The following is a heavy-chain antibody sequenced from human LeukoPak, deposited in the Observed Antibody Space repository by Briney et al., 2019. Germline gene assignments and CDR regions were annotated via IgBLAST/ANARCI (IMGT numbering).Heavy chain of an antibody. D-gene: IGHD3-22*01. CDR3: ARDTGYYRPDYYMDV. V-gene: IGHV1-2*02. CDR2: INPNSGGT. CDR1: GYTFTGYY. Sequence: ASVKVSCKASGYTFTGYYMHWVRQAPGQGLEWMGWINPNSGGTNYAQKFQGRVTMTRDTSISTAYMELSRLRSDDTAVYYCARDTGYYRPDYYMDVWGKGTTATVSS. J-gene: IGHJ6*03.